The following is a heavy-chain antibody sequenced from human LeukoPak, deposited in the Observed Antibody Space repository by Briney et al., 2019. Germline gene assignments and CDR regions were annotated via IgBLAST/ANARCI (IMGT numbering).Heavy chain of an antibody. Sequence: RASETLSLTCTVSGGSISPYYWTWIRQPPGKGLEWIGNIYYSGSTNYNPSLKSRVTIPVDTSKNQFSLRLNSVTAADTAVYYCARPYSSGWRGAFDIWGQGAMVTVSS. CDR2: IYYSGST. CDR1: GGSISPYY. J-gene: IGHJ3*02. D-gene: IGHD6-25*01. V-gene: IGHV4-59*01. CDR3: ARPYSSGWRGAFDI.